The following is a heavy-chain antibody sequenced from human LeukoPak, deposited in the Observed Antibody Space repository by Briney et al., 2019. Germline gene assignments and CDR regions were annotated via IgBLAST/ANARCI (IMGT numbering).Heavy chain of an antibody. CDR1: GGSFSGYY. D-gene: IGHD5-18*01. CDR2: INHSGST. V-gene: IGHV4-34*01. CDR3: ARGQLIKRGHSYGAYYFDY. Sequence: SETLSLTCAVYGGSFSGYYWSWIRQPPGKGLEWIGEINHSGSTNYNPSLKSRVTISVDTSKNQFSLKLSSVTAADTAVYYCARGQLIKRGHSYGAYYFDYWGQGTLVTVSS. J-gene: IGHJ4*02.